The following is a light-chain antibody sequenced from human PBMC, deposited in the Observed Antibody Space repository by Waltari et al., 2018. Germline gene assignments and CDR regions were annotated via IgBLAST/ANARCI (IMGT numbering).Light chain of an antibody. CDR3: SSYTATRHYV. CDR1: SSDVGGYNF. J-gene: IGLJ1*01. CDR2: DVS. V-gene: IGLV2-14*03. Sequence: QSALTQPASVSGSHGQSITISCTGTSSDVGGYNFVSRNQQYPGKAPKLVIYDVSARPSGASDRFSGSKSGNMASLVISGLQPEDEADYYCSSYTATRHYVFGTGTKVTVL.